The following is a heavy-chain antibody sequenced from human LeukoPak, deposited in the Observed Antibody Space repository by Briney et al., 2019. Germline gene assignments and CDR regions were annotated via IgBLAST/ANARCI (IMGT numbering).Heavy chain of an antibody. CDR2: IQLDGGTK. D-gene: IGHD5-12*01. V-gene: IGHV3-7*01. J-gene: IGHJ4*02. Sequence: PGGSLRLSCAASGFTFSSYGMHWVRQAPGKGLEWVANIQLDGGTKYYVDSVRGRFTISRDNAKNSLYLQMNSLRAEDTAVYYCARTFFIQDIVATMAFDYWGQGTLVTVSS. CDR3: ARTFFIQDIVATMAFDY. CDR1: GFTFSSYG.